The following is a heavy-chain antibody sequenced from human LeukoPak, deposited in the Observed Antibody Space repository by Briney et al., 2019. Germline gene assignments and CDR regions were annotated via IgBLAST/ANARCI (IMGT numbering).Heavy chain of an antibody. V-gene: IGHV3-30*04. Sequence: PGGSLRLSCAASGFTFSSYAMHWVRQAPGKGLEWVAVISYDGSNKYYADSAKGRFTISRDNSKNTLYLQMNSLRAEDTAVYYCARVPSTQVFDYWGQGTLVTVSS. J-gene: IGHJ4*02. CDR3: ARVPSTQVFDY. CDR1: GFTFSSYA. CDR2: ISYDGSNK. D-gene: IGHD2-2*01.